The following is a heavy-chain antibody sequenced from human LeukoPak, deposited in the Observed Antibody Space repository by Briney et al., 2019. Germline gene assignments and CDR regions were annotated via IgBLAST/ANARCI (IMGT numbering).Heavy chain of an antibody. J-gene: IGHJ4*02. V-gene: IGHV3-30*02. CDR3: AKGYGGSHFGY. D-gene: IGHD4-23*01. CDR1: GFTFSSYG. Sequence: GGSLRLSCAASGFTFSSYGMHWVRQAPGKGLEWVAFIRYDESNQYYADSVKGRFTISRDNSKSTLHLQMNSLKVEDTAVYYCAKGYGGSHFGYWGQGALVAVSS. CDR2: IRYDESNQ.